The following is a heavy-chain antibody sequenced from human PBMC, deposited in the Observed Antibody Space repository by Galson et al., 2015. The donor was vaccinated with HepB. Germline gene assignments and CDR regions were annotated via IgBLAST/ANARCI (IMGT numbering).Heavy chain of an antibody. Sequence: SLRLSCAASGFTFSNYEMNWVRQAPGKGLQWVSYISSSGSTTYYADSVKGRFTISRDNARNSLYLEMNSLRAEDTAFYYCTREGIEWDVRNLDSWGQGTLVTVSS. V-gene: IGHV3-48*03. D-gene: IGHD1-26*01. CDR3: TREGIEWDVRNLDS. J-gene: IGHJ4*02. CDR1: GFTFSNYE. CDR2: ISSSGSTT.